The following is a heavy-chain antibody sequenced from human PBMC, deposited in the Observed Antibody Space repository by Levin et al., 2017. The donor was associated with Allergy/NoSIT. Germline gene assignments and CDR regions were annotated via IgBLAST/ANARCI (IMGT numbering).Heavy chain of an antibody. D-gene: IGHD1-26*01. CDR1: GFTISSYW. CDR3: ARVADSGSTLDY. Sequence: SCAASGFTISSYWMHWVRQAPGKGLVWVSRINSDGSSTNYADSVKGRFTISRDNAKNTVYLQMNSLRAEETAVYYCARVADSGSTLDYWGQGTLVTVSS. J-gene: IGHJ4*02. CDR2: INSDGSST. V-gene: IGHV3-74*01.